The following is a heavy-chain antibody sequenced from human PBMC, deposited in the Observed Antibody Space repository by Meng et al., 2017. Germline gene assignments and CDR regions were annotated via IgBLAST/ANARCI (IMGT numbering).Heavy chain of an antibody. CDR2: IIPIFGTA. CDR1: GYTFTGYY. Sequence: SVKVSCKASGYTFTGYYMHWVRQAPGQGLEWRGGIIPIFGTANYAQKFQGRVTITTDESTSTAYMELSSLRSEDTAVYYCARDTLLMGYSSSGGAAFDIWGQGTMVTVSS. D-gene: IGHD6-13*01. CDR3: ARDTLLMGYSSSGGAAFDI. V-gene: IGHV1-69*05. J-gene: IGHJ3*02.